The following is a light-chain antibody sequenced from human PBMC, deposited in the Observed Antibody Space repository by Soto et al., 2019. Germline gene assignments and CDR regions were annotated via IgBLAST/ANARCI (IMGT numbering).Light chain of an antibody. J-gene: IGKJ1*01. V-gene: IGKV4-1*01. CDR1: QSVLYSSNNKNY. Sequence: DIVMTQSPDSLAVSLGERATINCKSSQSVLYSSNNKNYLAWYQQKPGQPPKLLIYWAYTRESGVPDRSSGSGSGTDFTLTISSLQAEDVAVYYCQQYYSTPLTFGQGNKVEIK. CDR2: WAY. CDR3: QQYYSTPLT.